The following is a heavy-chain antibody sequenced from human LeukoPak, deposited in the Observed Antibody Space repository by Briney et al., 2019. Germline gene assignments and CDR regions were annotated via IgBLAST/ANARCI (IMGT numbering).Heavy chain of an antibody. CDR2: IYTSGST. CDR1: GGSISSYY. CDR3: AKAPCWSTSCYWGGYYYMDV. D-gene: IGHD2-2*01. V-gene: IGHV4-4*07. J-gene: IGHJ6*03. Sequence: PSETLSLTCTVSGGSISSYYWSWIRQPAGKGLEWIGRIYTSGSTNYNPSLKSRVTMSVGTSKNQFSLKLSSVTAADTAVYYCAKAPCWSTSCYWGGYYYMDVWGKGTTVTISS.